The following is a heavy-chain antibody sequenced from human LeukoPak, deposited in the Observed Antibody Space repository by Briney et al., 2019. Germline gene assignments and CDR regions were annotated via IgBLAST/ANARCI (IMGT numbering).Heavy chain of an antibody. V-gene: IGHV4-59*08. CDR2: IYYSGST. CDR1: GGSISSYY. J-gene: IGHJ4*02. CDR3: ASLAVDGY. Sequence: SETLSLTCTVSGGSISSYYWSWIRQPPGKGLEWIGYIYYSGSTNYNPSLKSRVTISVDTSKNQFSLKLSSVTAADTAVYYCASLAVDGYWGQGTLVTVSS. D-gene: IGHD3-3*02.